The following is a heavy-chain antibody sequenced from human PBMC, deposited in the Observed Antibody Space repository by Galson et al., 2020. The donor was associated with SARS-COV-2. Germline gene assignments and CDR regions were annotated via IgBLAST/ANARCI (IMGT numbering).Heavy chain of an antibody. V-gene: IGHV4-4*07. CDR2: IYTSGST. J-gene: IGHJ6*02. Sequence: SETLSLTCTVSGGSISSYYWSWIRQPAGKGLEWIGRIYTSGSTHYNPSLKSRVTMSVDTSKNQFSLKLSSVTAADTAVYYCARGSLELRDYYYYGMDVWGQGTTVTVSS. CDR1: GGSISSYY. CDR3: ARGSLELRDYYYYGMDV. D-gene: IGHD1-7*01.